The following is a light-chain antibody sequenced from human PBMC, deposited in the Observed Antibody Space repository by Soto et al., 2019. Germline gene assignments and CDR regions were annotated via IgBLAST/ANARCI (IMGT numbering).Light chain of an antibody. V-gene: IGKV1-5*01. CDR2: DAS. CDR1: QSISRS. J-gene: IGKJ2*01. CDR3: QQYNSYSPYT. Sequence: DIQMTQSPSTLSASVGDRVTITCRASQSISRSLAWYQQKPGKAPNLLIYDASSLESGVPSRFSGSGFGTEFTLTISSLQPDDFATSYCQQYNSYSPYTFGQGTKLEIK.